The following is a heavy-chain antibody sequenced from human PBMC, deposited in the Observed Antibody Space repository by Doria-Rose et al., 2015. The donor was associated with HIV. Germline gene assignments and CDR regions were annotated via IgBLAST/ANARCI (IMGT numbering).Heavy chain of an antibody. CDR2: IFSDDER. CDR1: GVSLSSPGMG. Sequence: ESGPVLAKPTETLTLTCTVSGVSLSSPGMGVSWIRQPPGKALEWLANIFSDDERSYQTSLKSRLTIPRGTSKSQVVLTMTDMDPVDTATYYCARIKSSRWYHKYYFDFWGQGTLVIVSA. CDR3: ARIKSSRWYHKYYFDF. V-gene: IGHV2-26*01. D-gene: IGHD6-13*01. J-gene: IGHJ4*02.